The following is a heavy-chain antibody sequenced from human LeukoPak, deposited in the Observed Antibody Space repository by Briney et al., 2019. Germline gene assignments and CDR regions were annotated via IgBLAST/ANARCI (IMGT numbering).Heavy chain of an antibody. D-gene: IGHD6-13*01. J-gene: IGHJ3*02. Sequence: GGSLRLSCAASGFTVSSNYMSWVRQAPGKGLEWVSVIYSGGSTYYADSVKGRFTISRDNSKNTLYLQMNSLRSDDTAVYYCARTFYRIAAAGTGAFDIWGQGTMVTVSS. CDR1: GFTVSSNY. CDR2: IYSGGST. CDR3: ARTFYRIAAAGTGAFDI. V-gene: IGHV3-53*05.